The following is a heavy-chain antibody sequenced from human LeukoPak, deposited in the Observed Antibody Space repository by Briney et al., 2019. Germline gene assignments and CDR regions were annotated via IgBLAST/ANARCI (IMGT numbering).Heavy chain of an antibody. J-gene: IGHJ4*02. CDR2: ISYDGSNK. Sequence: GGSLRLSCAASGFTFSSYAMHWVRQAPGKGLEWVAVISYDGSNKYCADSVKGRFTISRDNSKNTLYLQMNSLRAEDTAVYYCARGHDYGDYWGQGTLVTVSS. V-gene: IGHV3-30-3*01. CDR3: ARGHDYGDY. CDR1: GFTFSSYA.